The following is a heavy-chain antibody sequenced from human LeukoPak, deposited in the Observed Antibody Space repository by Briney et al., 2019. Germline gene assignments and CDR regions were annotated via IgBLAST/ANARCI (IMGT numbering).Heavy chain of an antibody. J-gene: IGHJ5*02. D-gene: IGHD6-13*01. CDR3: ARLFEAAVGPGIWWFDP. Sequence: SETLSLTCNVSGGSISNYYWSWIRQPPGKGLEWIGYIYYSGSTNYNPSLKSRLTISVDKSKNQFSLRLGSVTAADTAVYYCARLFEAAVGPGIWWFDPWGQGTLVTVPS. CDR1: GGSISNYY. CDR2: IYYSGST. V-gene: IGHV4-59*01.